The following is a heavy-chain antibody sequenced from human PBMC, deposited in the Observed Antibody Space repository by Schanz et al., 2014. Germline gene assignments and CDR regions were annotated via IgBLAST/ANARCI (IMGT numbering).Heavy chain of an antibody. CDR3: ARGPDSTSADVTRGRRRYYFDY. J-gene: IGHJ4*02. CDR1: SGSFSGYY. CDR2: INHSGST. D-gene: IGHD6-13*01. Sequence: QVQLQQWGAGLLKPSETLSLSCAVYSGSFSGYYWSWIRQPPGKGRGGIGEINHSGSTNYTPSLKSQVTISVDTSKNHFSLKLSSVTAADTAVYYCARGPDSTSADVTRGRRRYYFDYWGQGTLVTVSS. V-gene: IGHV4-34*01.